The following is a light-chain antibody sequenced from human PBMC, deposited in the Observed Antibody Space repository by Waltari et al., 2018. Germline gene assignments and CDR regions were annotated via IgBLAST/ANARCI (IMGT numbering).Light chain of an antibody. CDR3: SSYAGSTTYVL. V-gene: IGLV2-8*01. Sequence: SGDIGGYNRVSWYQQHPAKAPKLTIYEVSQRPSGVSDRLSGSKSGNTASRTISGLRAEDEGDYYCSSYAGSTTYVLFGGGTRLTVL. J-gene: IGLJ2*01. CDR2: EVS. CDR1: SGDIGGYNR.